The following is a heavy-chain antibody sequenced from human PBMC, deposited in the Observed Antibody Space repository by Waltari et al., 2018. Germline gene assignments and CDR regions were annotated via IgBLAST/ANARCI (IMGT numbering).Heavy chain of an antibody. V-gene: IGHV3-13*01. J-gene: IGHJ4*02. CDR2: IGTAGDT. CDR3: ARGTRGLFGVVIPYYFDY. Sequence: EVQLVESGGGLVQPGGSLRLSCAASGFTFSSYDMHWVRQATGKGLEWVSAIGTAGDTYYPGSVKGRFTISRENAKNSLYLQMNSRRAGDTAVYYCARGTRGLFGVVIPYYFDYWGQGTLVTVSS. D-gene: IGHD3-3*01. CDR1: GFTFSSYD.